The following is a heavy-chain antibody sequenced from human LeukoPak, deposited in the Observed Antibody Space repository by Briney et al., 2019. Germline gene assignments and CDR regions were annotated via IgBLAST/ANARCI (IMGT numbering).Heavy chain of an antibody. Sequence: ASVKVSCKASGYTFTDYYIHWVRQAPGQGLEWMAWMNPNRGDTTYAQKFQGRVTMTRDTSISTAYMELSRLRSGDTAVYYCARDQAPRMITFGGPRRWFDPWGQGTLVTVSS. D-gene: IGHD3-16*01. J-gene: IGHJ5*02. CDR1: GYTFTDYY. CDR2: MNPNRGDT. CDR3: ARDQAPRMITFGGPRRWFDP. V-gene: IGHV1-2*02.